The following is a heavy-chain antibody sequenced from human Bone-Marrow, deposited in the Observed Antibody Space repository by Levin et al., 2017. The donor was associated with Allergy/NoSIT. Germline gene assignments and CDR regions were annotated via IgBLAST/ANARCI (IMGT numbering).Heavy chain of an antibody. V-gene: IGHV3-48*01. J-gene: IGHJ4*02. Sequence: GESLKISCEASGFTFSTYSMNWVRQAPGKGLEWVSYIGTSSSAVFYADSVKGRFTISRDNAKNSLYLQMNSLSAEDTAVYYCARRYCSGDTCYNYFDCWGQGTLVTISS. CDR1: GFTFSTYS. CDR2: IGTSSSAV. D-gene: IGHD2-15*01. CDR3: ARRYCSGDTCYNYFDC.